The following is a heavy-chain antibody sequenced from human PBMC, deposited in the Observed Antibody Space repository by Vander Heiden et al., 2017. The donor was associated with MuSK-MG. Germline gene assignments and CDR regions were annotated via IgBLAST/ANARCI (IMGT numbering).Heavy chain of an antibody. Sequence: EVQLVESGGVVVQPGGSLRLSCAASGFTFNDYTMHWVRQAPGKGLEWVSLISWDGGRTHYADSVKGRFTISRDNSKNSLYLQMNSLRAEDTAFYYCAKDGDWYSTGWYYFDYWGQGALVTVS. CDR3: AKDGDWYSTGWYYFDY. J-gene: IGHJ4*02. D-gene: IGHD6-19*01. CDR1: GFTFNDYT. V-gene: IGHV3-43*01. CDR2: ISWDGGRT.